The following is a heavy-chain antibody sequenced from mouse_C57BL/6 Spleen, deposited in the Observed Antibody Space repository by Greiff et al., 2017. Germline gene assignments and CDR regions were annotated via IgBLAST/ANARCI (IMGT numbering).Heavy chain of an antibody. CDR3: ARAYYGSSYSY. CDR1: GYTFTSYG. J-gene: IGHJ3*01. CDR2: ISPRSGNT. V-gene: IGHV1-81*01. Sequence: QVQLQQSGAELARPGASVTLSCKASGYTFTSYGISWVKQRTGQGLEWIGEISPRSGNTYYNEKFKGKATLTADKSSSTAYMELRSLTSEDSAVYFCARAYYGSSYSYWGQGTLVTVSA. D-gene: IGHD1-1*01.